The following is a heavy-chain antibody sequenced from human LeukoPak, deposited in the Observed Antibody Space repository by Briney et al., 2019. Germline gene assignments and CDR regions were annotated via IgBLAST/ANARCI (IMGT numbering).Heavy chain of an antibody. J-gene: IGHJ4*02. V-gene: IGHV1-2*02. CDR1: GYTFTGYY. D-gene: IGHD6-13*01. Sequence: GASVKVSCKASGYTFTGYYMHWVRQAPGQGLEWMGWINPNSGGTNYAQKFQGRVTMTRDTSISTAYMELSRLRSDDTAVYYCARSPSWSSSWYDYRGQGTLVTVSS. CDR3: ARSPSWSSSWYDY. CDR2: INPNSGGT.